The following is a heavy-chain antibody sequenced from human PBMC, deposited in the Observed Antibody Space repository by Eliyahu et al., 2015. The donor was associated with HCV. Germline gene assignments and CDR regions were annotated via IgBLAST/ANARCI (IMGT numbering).Heavy chain of an antibody. CDR3: SRRNYHDSGGLY. V-gene: IGHV1-46*01. J-gene: IGHJ4*02. CDR1: GFPLMDYY. Sequence: QVQLVQSGPEVKKPGASVKLSCKASGFPLMDYYMHWVRQTPGQGLQWMGIIDPRDGRTTHPQTFQGRLTMTADTSTSTVYLELSSLRPDDTAVYYCSRRNYHDSGGLYWGQGTLVTVSS. D-gene: IGHD3-22*01. CDR2: IDPRDGRT.